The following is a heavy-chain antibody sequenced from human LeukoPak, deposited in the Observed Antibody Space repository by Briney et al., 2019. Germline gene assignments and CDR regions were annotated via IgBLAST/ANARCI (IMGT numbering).Heavy chain of an antibody. Sequence: SETLSLTCSVSGGSVSSYHWSWIRQPPGKELEWTGHIYSSGYTKYNPSLKSRVTISVDTSKNQFSLTLSSVTAADTAVYYCARGSRSPYTMGNYFDYWGQGSLVTVSS. J-gene: IGHJ4*02. CDR3: ARGSRSPYTMGNYFDY. V-gene: IGHV4-59*02. CDR1: GGSVSSYH. D-gene: IGHD3-10*01. CDR2: IYSSGYT.